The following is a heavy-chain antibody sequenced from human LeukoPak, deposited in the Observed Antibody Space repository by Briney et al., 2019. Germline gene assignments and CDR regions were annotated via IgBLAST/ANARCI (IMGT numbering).Heavy chain of an antibody. CDR3: ARGRLGLWFGESSHEYYYYYMDV. V-gene: IGHV3-7*01. CDR2: IKQDGSEK. Sequence: QAGGSLRLSCAASGFTFSSYWMSWVRQAPGKGLEWVANIKQDGSEKYYVDSVKGRFTISRDNAKNSLYLQMNSLRAEDTAVYYCARGRLGLWFGESSHEYYYYYMDVWGKGTTVTVSS. CDR1: GFTFSSYW. J-gene: IGHJ6*03. D-gene: IGHD3-10*01.